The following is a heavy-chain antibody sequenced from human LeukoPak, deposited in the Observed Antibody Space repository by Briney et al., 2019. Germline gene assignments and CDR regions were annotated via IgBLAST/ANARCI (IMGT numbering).Heavy chain of an antibody. Sequence: PGGSLRLSCAASGFTFSSYAMQWVRQAPGRGLEWVAVISYDGTDKYYVDSVKGRFPISRDNSKNTLYLQMNSLRAEDTAVYYCAKDGAAAGTFDYWGQGTLVTVSS. CDR3: AKDGAAAGTFDY. CDR1: GFTFSSYA. J-gene: IGHJ4*02. D-gene: IGHD6-13*01. CDR2: ISYDGTDK. V-gene: IGHV3-30*18.